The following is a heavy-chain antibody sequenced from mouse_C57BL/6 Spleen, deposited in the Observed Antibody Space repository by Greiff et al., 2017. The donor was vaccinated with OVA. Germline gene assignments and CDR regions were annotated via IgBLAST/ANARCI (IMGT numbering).Heavy chain of an antibody. CDR1: GYPFTSYG. J-gene: IGHJ4*01. D-gene: IGHD1-1*01. V-gene: IGHV1-81*01. CDR2: IYPRSGNT. Sequence: QVQLKESGAELARPGASVKLSCKASGYPFTSYGISWVKQRTGQGLEWIGEIYPRSGNTYYNEKFKGKATLTAAKSSRTAYMELRSRAAEDSAVYFCARRGGSSYDAMDYWGQGTSVTVSS. CDR3: ARRGGSSYDAMDY.